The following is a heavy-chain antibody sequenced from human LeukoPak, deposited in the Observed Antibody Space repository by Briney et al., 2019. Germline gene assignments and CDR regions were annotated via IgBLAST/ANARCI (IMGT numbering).Heavy chain of an antibody. CDR1: GGSFSGYY. D-gene: IGHD3-22*01. Sequence: SSETLSLTCAVYGGSFSGYYWSWIRQPPGEGLEWIGEINHSGSTNYNPSLKSRVTISVDTSKNQFSLKLSSVTAADTAVYYCARGRAYYYDSSGYYPPLIDYWGQGTLVTVSS. J-gene: IGHJ4*02. CDR2: INHSGST. V-gene: IGHV4-34*01. CDR3: ARGRAYYYDSSGYYPPLIDY.